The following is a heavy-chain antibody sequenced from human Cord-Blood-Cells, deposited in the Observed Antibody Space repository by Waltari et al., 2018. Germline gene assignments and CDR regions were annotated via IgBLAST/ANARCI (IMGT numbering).Heavy chain of an antibody. CDR2: IYYSGST. D-gene: IGHD6-6*01. CDR1: GGSISSSSYY. V-gene: IGHV4-39*01. Sequence: QLQLQESGPGLVKPSETLSLTCTVSGGSISSSSYYWGWIRQPPGKGLEWIGSIYYSGSTYYNPSLKSRVTISVDTSNIQFSLKLSSVTAADTAVYYCAREVYKEYSSSSYAFDIWGQGTMVTVSS. CDR3: AREVYKEYSSSSYAFDI. J-gene: IGHJ3*02.